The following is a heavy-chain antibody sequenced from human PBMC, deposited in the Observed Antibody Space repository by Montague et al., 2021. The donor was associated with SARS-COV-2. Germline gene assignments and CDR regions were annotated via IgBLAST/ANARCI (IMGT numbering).Heavy chain of an antibody. D-gene: IGHD1-1*01. V-gene: IGHV4-34*01. J-gene: IGHJ6*03. Sequence: SETLSLTCAVSDGSFSDFYWAWIRQPPGKGLEWIGEINHSGTTYYNPSLKSRVTISVDTSKNQFSLKLNSVTAADAAVYYCASGDENGNGYVDVWGKGTTVTVSS. CDR2: INHSGTT. CDR3: ASGDENGNGYVDV. CDR1: DGSFSDFY.